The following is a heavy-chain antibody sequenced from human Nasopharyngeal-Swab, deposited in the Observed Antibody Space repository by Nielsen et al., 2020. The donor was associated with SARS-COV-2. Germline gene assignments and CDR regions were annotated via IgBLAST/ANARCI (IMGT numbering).Heavy chain of an antibody. CDR2: ISYDGSNK. Sequence: VRQAPGKGLEWVAVISYDGSNKCYADSVKGRFTISRDNSKNTLYLQMNSLRAEDTAVYYCAKLHRIAAGAFDIWGQGTMVTVSS. CDR3: AKLHRIAAGAFDI. D-gene: IGHD6-13*01. J-gene: IGHJ3*02. V-gene: IGHV3-30*18.